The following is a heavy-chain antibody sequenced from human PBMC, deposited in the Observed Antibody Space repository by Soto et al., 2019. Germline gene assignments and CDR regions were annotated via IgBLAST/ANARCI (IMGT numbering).Heavy chain of an antibody. Sequence: QVQLVQSGAEVKKPGSSVKVSCRASGGSFSNYAFSWVRQAPGEGLEWMGGIIPIFGAADYAQKFQGRVTLTADDATNTVYMEVSSLRSEDTAVYYCARDAGSRIAVAPCVSWGQGTLVTVSS. CDR1: GGSFSNYA. J-gene: IGHJ5*02. V-gene: IGHV1-69*01. CDR3: ARDAGSRIAVAPCVS. D-gene: IGHD6-19*01. CDR2: IIPIFGAA.